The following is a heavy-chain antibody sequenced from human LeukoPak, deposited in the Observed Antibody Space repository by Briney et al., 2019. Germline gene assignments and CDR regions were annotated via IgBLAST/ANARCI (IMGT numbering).Heavy chain of an antibody. J-gene: IGHJ4*02. Sequence: PSETLSLTCTVSGGSISGYYWSWIRQPPGKGLEWIGYIFYSGSTNSNPSLKSRLTISVDTSKNQFSLKLNSVTAADTAVYYCARGAGGNYVVFDYWGQGTLVTVSS. D-gene: IGHD1-7*01. CDR3: ARGAGGNYVVFDY. CDR2: IFYSGST. CDR1: GGSISGYY. V-gene: IGHV4-59*01.